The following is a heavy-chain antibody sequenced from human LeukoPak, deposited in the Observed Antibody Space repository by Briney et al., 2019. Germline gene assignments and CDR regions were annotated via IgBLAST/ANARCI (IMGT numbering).Heavy chain of an antibody. CDR2: IYWNDDK. D-gene: IGHD3-22*01. Sequence: SGPTLVKPTQTFTLTCTFSGFSLSTSGVGVGWIRQPPGKALEWLALIYWNDDKRYSPSLKSRLTITKDTSKNQVVLTMTNMDPVDTATYYCAHSYYDSSGYYFAHDYWGQGTLVTVSS. J-gene: IGHJ4*02. V-gene: IGHV2-5*01. CDR3: AHSYYDSSGYYFAHDY. CDR1: GFSLSTSGVG.